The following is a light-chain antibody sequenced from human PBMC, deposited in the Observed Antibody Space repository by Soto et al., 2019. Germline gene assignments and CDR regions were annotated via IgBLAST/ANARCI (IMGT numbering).Light chain of an antibody. CDR3: QQYLSSVT. CDR1: QSVDSSF. CDR2: GAS. V-gene: IGKV3-20*01. J-gene: IGKJ1*01. Sequence: DIVLTQSPGSLSLSPGERATLSCRASQSVDSSFFAWYQQKPGQAPRLLIYGASKRATGTPDRFSGSGSGTDFTLTITRLEPEDFAVYYCQQYLSSVTFGQGTKVEIK.